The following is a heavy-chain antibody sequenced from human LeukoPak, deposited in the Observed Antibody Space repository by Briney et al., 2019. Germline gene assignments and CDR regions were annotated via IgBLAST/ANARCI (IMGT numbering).Heavy chain of an antibody. V-gene: IGHV3-33*01. CDR2: IWFDGTKK. CDR1: GFTFSIYG. CDR3: AREEATTVRGVSDY. D-gene: IGHD3-10*01. Sequence: GRSLRLSCAASGFTFSIYGMHWVRQAPGKELEWVALIWFDGTKKYYADSVKGRFTISRDNSKNTLYLQMNSLRAEDTAVYYCAREEATTVRGVSDYWGQGTLVTVSS. J-gene: IGHJ4*02.